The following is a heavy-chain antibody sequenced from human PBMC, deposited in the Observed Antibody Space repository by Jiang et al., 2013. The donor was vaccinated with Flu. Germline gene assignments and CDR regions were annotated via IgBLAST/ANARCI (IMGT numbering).Heavy chain of an antibody. J-gene: IGHJ4*02. Sequence: TSYAMNWVRQAPGQGLEWMGWINTNTGNPTYAQGFTGRFVFSLDTSVSTAYLQISSLKAEDTAVYYCARDTGIAVAGTFSPAFYWGQGTLVTVSS. CDR3: ARDTGIAVAGTFSPAFY. D-gene: IGHD6-19*01. CDR1: TSYA. V-gene: IGHV7-4-1*02. CDR2: INTNTGNP.